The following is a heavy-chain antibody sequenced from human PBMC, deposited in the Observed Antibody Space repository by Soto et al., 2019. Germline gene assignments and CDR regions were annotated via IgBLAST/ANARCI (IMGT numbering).Heavy chain of an antibody. D-gene: IGHD3-3*01. Sequence: SETLSLTCAVSGVSITSTTYFWAWIRQPPGKGLEWIGTLSYAGNTYYNPSLQSRVTISADTSKNQFSLMLTSLTAADTAVYYCARVPSRLEWLPRTIYYYYGMDVWGQGTTVTVSS. J-gene: IGHJ6*02. CDR2: LSYAGNT. CDR1: GVSITSTTYF. V-gene: IGHV4-39*01. CDR3: ARVPSRLEWLPRTIYYYYGMDV.